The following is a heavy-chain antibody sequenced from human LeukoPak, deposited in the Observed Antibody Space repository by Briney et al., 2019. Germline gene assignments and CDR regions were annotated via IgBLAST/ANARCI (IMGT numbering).Heavy chain of an antibody. D-gene: IGHD5-18*01. Sequence: GGSLRLSCAASGFTFSSYSMNWFRQAPGKGLEWVSSISSSSSYIYYADSVKGRFTISRDNAKNSLYLQMNSLRAEDTAVYYCARDESYSYGHDYWGQGTLVTVSS. V-gene: IGHV3-21*01. J-gene: IGHJ4*02. CDR2: ISSSSSYI. CDR1: GFTFSSYS. CDR3: ARDESYSYGHDY.